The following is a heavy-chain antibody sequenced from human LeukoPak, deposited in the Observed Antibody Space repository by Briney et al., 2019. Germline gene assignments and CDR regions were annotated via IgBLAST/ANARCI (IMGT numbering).Heavy chain of an antibody. CDR2: IYYSGST. V-gene: IGHV4-59*01. CDR3: ARCQSKYFYDRGGFDI. CDR1: GGSISTYF. Sequence: KPSGTLSLTCTVSGGSISTYFWTWIRQPPGKGLEWIGNIYYSGSTNYRPSLKSRATISVDTSRNQFSLRLSSVTAADTAVYYCARCQSKYFYDRGGFDIWGQGTMVTVSS. J-gene: IGHJ3*02. D-gene: IGHD3-22*01.